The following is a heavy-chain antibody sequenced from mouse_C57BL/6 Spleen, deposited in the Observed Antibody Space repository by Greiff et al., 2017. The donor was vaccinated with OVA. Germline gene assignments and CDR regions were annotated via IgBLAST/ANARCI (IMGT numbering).Heavy chain of an antibody. CDR3: ARCITTVVAHFDY. D-gene: IGHD1-1*01. J-gene: IGHJ2*01. V-gene: IGHV1-19*01. CDR2: INPYNGGT. Sequence: VQLKESGPVLVKPGASVKMSCKASGYTFTDYYMNWVKQSHGKSLEWIGVINPYNGGTSYNQKFKGKATLTVDKSSSTAYMELNSLTSEDSAVYYCARCITTVVAHFDYWGQGTTLTVSS. CDR1: GYTFTDYY.